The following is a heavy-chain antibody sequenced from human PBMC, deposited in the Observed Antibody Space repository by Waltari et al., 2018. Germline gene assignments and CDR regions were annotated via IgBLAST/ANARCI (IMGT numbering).Heavy chain of an antibody. Sequence: EVQLLECGGGLVQPWGSPGLSCADYGFPFCCHDLTRVRQCPGEGLEWVSAISGSGGSTYYADSVKGRFTISRDNSKNTLYLQMNSLRAEDTAVYYCAKSQGLRYFDWLFGEPDAFDIWGQGTMVTVSS. V-gene: IGHV3-23*01. CDR3: AKSQGLRYFDWLFGEPDAFDI. D-gene: IGHD3-9*01. J-gene: IGHJ3*02. CDR2: ISGSGGST. CDR1: GFPFCCHD.